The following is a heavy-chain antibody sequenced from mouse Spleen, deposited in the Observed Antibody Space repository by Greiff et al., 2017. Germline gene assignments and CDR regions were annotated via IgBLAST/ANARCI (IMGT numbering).Heavy chain of an antibody. D-gene: IGHD2-2*01. CDR2: ISYDGSN. V-gene: IGHV3-6*01. J-gene: IGHJ2*01. CDR1: GYSITSGYY. Sequence: EVKLLESGPGLVKPSQSLSLTCSVTGYSITSGYYWNWIRQFPGNKLEWMGYISYDGSNNYNPSLKNRISITRDTSKNQFFLKLNSVTTEDTATYYCAREGYDGDFDYWGQGTTLTVSS. CDR3: AREGYDGDFDY.